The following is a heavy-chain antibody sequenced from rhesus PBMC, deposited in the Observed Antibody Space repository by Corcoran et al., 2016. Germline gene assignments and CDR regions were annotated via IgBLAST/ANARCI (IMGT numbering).Heavy chain of an antibody. CDR1: GYSISSGYY. Sequence: QVQLQESGPGLVKPSETLSLTCAVSGYSISSGYYWGWIRQPPGKGLEFIGYISGSSGSTYYNPSLKSRVTISKDTSKNQFSLKLSSVTAADTAVYYCAREYSNYGYFDYWGQGVLVTVSS. CDR3: AREYSNYGYFDY. CDR2: ISGSSGST. J-gene: IGHJ4*01. V-gene: IGHV4-99*02. D-gene: IGHD4-23*01.